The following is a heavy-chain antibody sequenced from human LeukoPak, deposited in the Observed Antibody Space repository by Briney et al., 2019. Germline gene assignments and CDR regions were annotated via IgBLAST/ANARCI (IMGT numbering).Heavy chain of an antibody. CDR1: GFTFSSYA. Sequence: SGRSLRLSCVASGFTFSSYAMHWVRQAPGKGLEWVAVISYDASNKYYADSVKGRFTISRDNSKNTLYLQMNSLRTEDTAVYFCARESRDSSSWSQEVDWFDPWGQGTLVTVSS. CDR3: ARESRDSSSWSQEVDWFDP. V-gene: IGHV3-30-3*01. CDR2: ISYDASNK. J-gene: IGHJ5*02. D-gene: IGHD6-13*01.